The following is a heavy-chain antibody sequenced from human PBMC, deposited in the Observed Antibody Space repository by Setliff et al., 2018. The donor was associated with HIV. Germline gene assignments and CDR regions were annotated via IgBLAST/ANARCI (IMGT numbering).Heavy chain of an antibody. CDR3: ARVPHYYDSSGSQGYFDY. V-gene: IGHV4-61*09. CDR2: VYTSGSI. J-gene: IGHJ4*02. D-gene: IGHD3-22*01. Sequence: SETLSLTCAVSGGSINAISHYWVWIRQPAGKGPEWIGHVYTSGSINYNPSLKSRVALSVDTTKKHFSLKLTSVTAADTAVYYCARVPHYYDSSGSQGYFDYWGQGTLVTVSS. CDR1: GGSINAISHY.